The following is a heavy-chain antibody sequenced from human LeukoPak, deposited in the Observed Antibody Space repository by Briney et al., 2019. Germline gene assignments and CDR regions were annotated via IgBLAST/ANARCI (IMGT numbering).Heavy chain of an antibody. Sequence: GGSLRLSCTAAGFTFNNYAMSWVRQAPGKGLEWVSHISDSGGKTYYADSVKGRFTISRDNSKNTLYLQMDSLRAEDTAIYYRADFGSGSYCFDYWGQGTLVTVSS. CDR1: GFTFNNYA. V-gene: IGHV3-23*01. CDR2: ISDSGGKT. J-gene: IGHJ4*02. CDR3: ADFGSGSYCFDY. D-gene: IGHD3-10*01.